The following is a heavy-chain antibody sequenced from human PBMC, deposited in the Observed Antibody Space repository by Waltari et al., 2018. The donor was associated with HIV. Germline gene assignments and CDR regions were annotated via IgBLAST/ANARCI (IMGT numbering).Heavy chain of an antibody. CDR1: GGSFSGYY. CDR3: ARPGIAAAGSFDY. Sequence: QVQLQQWGAGLLKPSETLSLTCAVYGGSFSGYYWSWIRQPPGKGLEWIGEINHSGRTNHNPSLKSRVTISVDTSKNQFSLKLSSVTAADTAVDYCARPGIAAAGSFDYWGQGTLVTVSS. J-gene: IGHJ4*02. V-gene: IGHV4-34*01. D-gene: IGHD6-13*01. CDR2: INHSGRT.